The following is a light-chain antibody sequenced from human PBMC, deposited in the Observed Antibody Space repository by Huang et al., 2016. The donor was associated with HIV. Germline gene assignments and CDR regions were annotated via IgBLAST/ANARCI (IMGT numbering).Light chain of an antibody. CDR2: GAS. CDR1: QDIRSY. CDR3: QQYDSLYT. Sequence: IQMTQSPASLSAYVGDRVTISCQANQDIRSYLNWYQQKPGKAPRLPIYGASHLQAGVPSRFSGNGSGTDFTITISSLQSEDIATYYCQQYDSLYTFGQGTRLEIK. J-gene: IGKJ2*01. V-gene: IGKV1-33*01.